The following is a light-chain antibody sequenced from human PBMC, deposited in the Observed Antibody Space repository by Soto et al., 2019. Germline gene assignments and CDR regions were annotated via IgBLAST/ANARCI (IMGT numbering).Light chain of an antibody. V-gene: IGKV1-12*01. J-gene: IGKJ4*01. Sequence: DLQVTQSPPSVSASVGDRVTITCRASQDVGVYLAWYQQKPGTAPKLLISAASTLPVGVPARFSGSGSGTDFTLTISSLEPEDSATYFCQQCARFPLAFGGGTKVEIK. CDR1: QDVGVY. CDR2: AAS. CDR3: QQCARFPLA.